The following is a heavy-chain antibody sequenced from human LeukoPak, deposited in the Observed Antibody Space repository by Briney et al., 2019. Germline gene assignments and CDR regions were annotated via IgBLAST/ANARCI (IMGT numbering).Heavy chain of an antibody. V-gene: IGHV1-3*01. CDR3: AVAYCGGDCHPGGY. CDR1: GYTFTSYA. D-gene: IGHD2-21*02. CDR2: INAGNGNT. J-gene: IGHJ4*02. Sequence: ASVKVSCKASGYTFTSYAMHWVRQAPGQRLEWMGWINAGNGNTKYSQKFQGRVTITRDTSASTAYMELSSLRSEDTAVYYCAVAYCGGDCHPGGYWGQGTLVTVSS.